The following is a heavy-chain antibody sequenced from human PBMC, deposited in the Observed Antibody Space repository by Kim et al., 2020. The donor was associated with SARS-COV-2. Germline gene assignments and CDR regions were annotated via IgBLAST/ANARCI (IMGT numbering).Heavy chain of an antibody. V-gene: IGHV3-74*01. D-gene: IGHD3-10*01. CDR2: T. Sequence: TCYADSVNGRFTISRDNAKNTMYLQMNSLRVEDTAVYYCARGSGNFGDFDYWGQGTLVTVSS. J-gene: IGHJ4*02. CDR3: ARGSGNFGDFDY.